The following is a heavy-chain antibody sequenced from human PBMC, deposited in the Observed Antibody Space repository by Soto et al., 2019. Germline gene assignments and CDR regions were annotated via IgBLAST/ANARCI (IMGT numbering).Heavy chain of an antibody. Sequence: PSATLSLTCTVSGGSISSYYWSWIRQPPGKGLEWIGYIYYSGSTNYNPSLKSRVTISVDTSKNQFSLKLSSVTAADTAVYYWARGRIQLWYPFDYWGQGTLVTVSS. CDR1: GGSISSYY. J-gene: IGHJ4*02. D-gene: IGHD5-18*01. CDR3: ARGRIQLWYPFDY. CDR2: IYYSGST. V-gene: IGHV4-59*01.